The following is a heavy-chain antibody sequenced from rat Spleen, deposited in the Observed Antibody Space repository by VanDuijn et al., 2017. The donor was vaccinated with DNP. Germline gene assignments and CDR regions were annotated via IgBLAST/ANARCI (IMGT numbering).Heavy chain of an antibody. CDR1: GYSITSNHK. Sequence: EVQLQESGPGPVKPSQSLSLTCSVTGYSITSNHKWSWIRKFPGNELEWMGYIDNAGNTNYNPSLKSRFSITRDTSKNQFFLQLNSLTTEDTATYYCARLRLEWEVRAMDAWGQGTSVTVSS. J-gene: IGHJ4*01. D-gene: IGHD1-1*01. CDR3: ARLRLEWEVRAMDA. CDR2: IDNAGNT. V-gene: IGHV3-3*01.